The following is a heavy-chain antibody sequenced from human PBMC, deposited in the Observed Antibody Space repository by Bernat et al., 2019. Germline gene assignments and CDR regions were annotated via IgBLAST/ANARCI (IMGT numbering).Heavy chain of an antibody. V-gene: IGHV2-5*02. CDR3: AHRRSIDVDIVATIDAFDI. CDR1: GFSLSTSGVG. Sequence: QITLKESGPTLVKPTQTLTLTCTFSGFSLSTSGVGVGWIRQPPGKALVWLALIYWDDDKRYSPSLKSRLTITKDTSKNQVVLTMTNMDPVDTATYYCAHRRSIDVDIVATIDAFDIWGQGTMVTVSP. CDR2: IYWDDDK. J-gene: IGHJ3*02. D-gene: IGHD5-12*01.